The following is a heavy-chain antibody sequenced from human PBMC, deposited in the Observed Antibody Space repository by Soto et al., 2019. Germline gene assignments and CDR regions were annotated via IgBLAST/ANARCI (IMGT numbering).Heavy chain of an antibody. V-gene: IGHV4-4*09. J-gene: IGHJ4*02. CDR1: GASVSHYF. Sequence: SETLSLTCDVSGASVSHYFWSWIRQPPGKGLEWLGYMSSSGDSISNPALKSRITISLDMSRNHVSLNLSSLTFADTAVFYCARSSLTFFGGGVPDFDFWGPGTLVTVSS. CDR2: MSSSGDS. CDR3: ARSSLTFFGGGVPDFDF. D-gene: IGHD3-3*01.